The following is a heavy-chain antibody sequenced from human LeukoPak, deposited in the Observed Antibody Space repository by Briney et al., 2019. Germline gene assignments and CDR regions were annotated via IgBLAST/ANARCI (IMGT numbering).Heavy chain of an antibody. Sequence: GGSLRLSCAASGFTFGSYAMIWVRQAPGKGLEWVSHSSSSGGSTYYADSVKGRFTISRVNSKNTLYLQMNSLRAEDTAVYYCAKDGKKYGSTWDFDYWGQGTLVTVSS. CDR1: GFTFGSYA. CDR3: AKDGKKYGSTWDFDY. V-gene: IGHV3-23*01. CDR2: SSSSGGST. J-gene: IGHJ4*02. D-gene: IGHD6-13*01.